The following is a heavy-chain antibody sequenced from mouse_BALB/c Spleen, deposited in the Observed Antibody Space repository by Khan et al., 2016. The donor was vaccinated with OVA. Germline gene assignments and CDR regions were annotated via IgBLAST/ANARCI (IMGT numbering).Heavy chain of an antibody. CDR1: GYSFTGYY. V-gene: IGHV1-31*01. D-gene: IGHD2-4*01. Sequence: VRLQQSGPELVKPGASVKISCKASGYSFTGYYMHWVKQSHVKSLEWIGRINPYNGATSYNKNFKDKASLTVDKSPRTAYMEVHSLTSEDSAVYYCARGGIYDYDFDYWGQGTTLTVSS. CDR2: INPYNGAT. J-gene: IGHJ2*01. CDR3: ARGGIYDYDFDY.